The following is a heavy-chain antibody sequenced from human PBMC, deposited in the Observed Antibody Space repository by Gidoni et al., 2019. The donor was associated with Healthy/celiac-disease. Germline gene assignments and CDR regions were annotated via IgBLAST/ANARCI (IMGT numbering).Heavy chain of an antibody. Sequence: EVQLLESGGGLVQPGGSLRLSCAASGFTFSSYAMSWVLQAPGKGLEWVSAISGSGGSTYYADSGKGRFTISRDNSKNTLYLQMNSLRAEDTAVYYCAKATYYYDSSGFDYWGQGTLVTVSS. CDR3: AKATYYYDSSGFDY. J-gene: IGHJ4*02. D-gene: IGHD3-22*01. V-gene: IGHV3-23*01. CDR2: ISGSGGST. CDR1: GFTFSSYA.